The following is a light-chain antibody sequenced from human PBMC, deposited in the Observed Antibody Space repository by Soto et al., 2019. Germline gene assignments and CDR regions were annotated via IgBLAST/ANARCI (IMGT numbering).Light chain of an antibody. V-gene: IGLV2-23*01. Sequence: QSVLTQPAPVSGSPGQSITISCTGTSSDVGSYNLVSWYQQHSGKAPKLMIYEGSKRPSGVSNRLSGSKSGNTASLTISGLQAEDEADYYCCSYAGSSTYVFGTGTKVTVL. CDR2: EGS. J-gene: IGLJ1*01. CDR3: CSYAGSSTYV. CDR1: SSDVGSYNL.